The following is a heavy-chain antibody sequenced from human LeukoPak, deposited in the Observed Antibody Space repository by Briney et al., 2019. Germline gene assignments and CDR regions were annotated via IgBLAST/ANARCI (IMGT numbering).Heavy chain of an antibody. CDR2: ISSSSSTI. D-gene: IGHD2/OR15-2a*01. CDR1: GFTFSSYS. V-gene: IGHV3-48*02. J-gene: IGHJ4*02. Sequence: GGSLRLSCAASGFTFSSYSMNWVRQAPGKGLEWVSYISSSSSTIYYADSVKGRFTISRDNAKNSLYLQTNSLRDEDTAVYYCARDQNWDWGQGTLVTVSS. CDR3: ARDQNWD.